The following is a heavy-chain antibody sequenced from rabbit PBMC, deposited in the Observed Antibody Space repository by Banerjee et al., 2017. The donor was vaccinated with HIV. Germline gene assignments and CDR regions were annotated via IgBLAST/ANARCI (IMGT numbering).Heavy chain of an antibody. CDR2: IYAGSGSS. Sequence: QSLEESGGDLVKPGASLTLTRTASGFSFSGSNNMCWVRQAPGRGLEWIACIYAGSGSSYYASWAKGRFTISKASSTTVTLQMTSLTAADTATYFCARGLLIGDLWGPGTLVTVS. CDR3: ARGLLIGDL. CDR1: GFSFSGSNN. D-gene: IGHD4-2*01. J-gene: IGHJ4*01. V-gene: IGHV1S40*01.